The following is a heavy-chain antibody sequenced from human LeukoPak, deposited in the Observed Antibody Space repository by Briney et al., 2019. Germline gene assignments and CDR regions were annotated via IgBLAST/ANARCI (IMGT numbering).Heavy chain of an antibody. CDR3: ARALDSSGYYYHIQSFDY. J-gene: IGHJ4*02. CDR1: GASFSGYY. D-gene: IGHD3-22*01. CDR2: INHSGST. V-gene: IGHV4-34*01. Sequence: SQTLSLTCAVYGASFSGYYWSWVRQPPGKGLEWLGEINHSGSTNYNPSLKGRVTISVDTSKNQFSLKLSSVTAADTAVYYCARALDSSGYYYHIQSFDYWGQGTLVTVSS.